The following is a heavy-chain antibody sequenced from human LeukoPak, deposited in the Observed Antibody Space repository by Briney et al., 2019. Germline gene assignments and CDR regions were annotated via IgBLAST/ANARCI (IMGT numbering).Heavy chain of an antibody. CDR1: GFTFDDYG. CDR3: ARDGYYYYYMDV. J-gene: IGHJ6*03. V-gene: IGHV3-20*04. Sequence: GGSLRLSCAASGFTFDDYGMSWVRQAPGKGLEWVSGINWNGGSTGYADSVKGRFPISRDNAKNSLYLQMNSLRAEDTALYYCARDGYYYYYMDVWGKGTTVTVSS. CDR2: INWNGGST.